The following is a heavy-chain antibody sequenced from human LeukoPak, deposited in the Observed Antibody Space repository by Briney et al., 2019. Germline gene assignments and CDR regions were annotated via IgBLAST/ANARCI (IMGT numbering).Heavy chain of an antibody. Sequence: PSETLSLTCAVYGGSFSGYYWSWIRQPPGKGLEWIGEINHSGSTNYNPSLKSRVTISVDTSKNQFSLKLSSVTAADTAVYYCARVRRQQLVKWVHYNGMDVWGQGTTVTVSS. CDR3: ARVRRQQLVKWVHYNGMDV. CDR2: INHSGST. V-gene: IGHV4-34*01. CDR1: GGSFSGYY. D-gene: IGHD6-13*01. J-gene: IGHJ6*02.